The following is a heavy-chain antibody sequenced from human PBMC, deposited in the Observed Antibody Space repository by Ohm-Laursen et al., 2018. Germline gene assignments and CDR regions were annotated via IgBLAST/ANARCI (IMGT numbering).Heavy chain of an antibody. CDR3: ARLLSGSSPEDY. D-gene: IGHD1-26*01. V-gene: IGHV3-11*01. J-gene: IGHJ4*02. Sequence: SLRLSCAASGITFSDYYMTWIRQAPGKGLEWVSYITSSGSTIYYADSVKGRFTISRDNAKNSLYLQMNSLRPEDTAVYYCARLLSGSSPEDYWGQGTLVTVSS. CDR1: GITFSDYY. CDR2: ITSSGSTI.